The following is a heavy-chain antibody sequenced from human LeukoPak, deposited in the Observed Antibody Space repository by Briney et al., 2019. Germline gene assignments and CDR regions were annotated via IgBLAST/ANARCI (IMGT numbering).Heavy chain of an antibody. CDR3: ASEGDGYNPFNY. Sequence: SETLSLTCTVSGGSISSSCYYWGWIRQPPGKGLEWIGSIYYSGSTYYNPSLKSRVTISVDTSKNQFSLKLSSVTAADTAVYYCASEGDGYNPFNYWGQGTLVTVSS. D-gene: IGHD5-24*01. CDR2: IYYSGST. J-gene: IGHJ4*02. V-gene: IGHV4-39*01. CDR1: GGSISSSCYY.